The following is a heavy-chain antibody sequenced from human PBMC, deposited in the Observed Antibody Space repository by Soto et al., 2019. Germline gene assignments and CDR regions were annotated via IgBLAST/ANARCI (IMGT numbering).Heavy chain of an antibody. J-gene: IGHJ4*02. D-gene: IGHD1-7*01. Sequence: ASVKVSCKASGYTVTSYYMHWVRQAPGQGLEWMGIINPSGGSTSYARKFQGRVTMTRDTSTSTVYMELSSLRSEDTAVYYCARGSKTGTTLYWGQGTLVTVSS. CDR3: ARGSKTGTTLY. CDR1: GYTVTSYY. CDR2: INPSGGST. V-gene: IGHV1-46*01.